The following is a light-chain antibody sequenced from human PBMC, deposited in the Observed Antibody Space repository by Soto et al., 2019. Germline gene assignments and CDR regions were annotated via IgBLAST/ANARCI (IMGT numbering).Light chain of an antibody. V-gene: IGLV2-14*01. CDR2: EVT. CDR3: SSYTSVTTFVV. CDR1: SSDIGRYNF. Sequence: QSALTQPASVSGSPGQSITISCTGTSSDIGRYNFVSWYQQHPGKAPKLLVYEVTNRPSGVSNRFSGSKSGNTASLTIFGPQTEDEADYYCSSYTSVTTFVVFGTRTKLTVL. J-gene: IGLJ1*01.